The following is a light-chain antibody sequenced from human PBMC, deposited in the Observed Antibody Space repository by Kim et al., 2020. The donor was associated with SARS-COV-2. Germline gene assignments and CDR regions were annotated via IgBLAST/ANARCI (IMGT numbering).Light chain of an antibody. Sequence: SASVGASGTITCRASQRIASYLHWYQQKPGNAPNLLIYGASSLQSGVPSRFSGSGSGTDFTLTISSLHPEDFATYYCQQTYTSWTFGPGTKVEIK. CDR3: QQTYTSWT. CDR2: GAS. J-gene: IGKJ1*01. CDR1: QRIASY. V-gene: IGKV1-39*01.